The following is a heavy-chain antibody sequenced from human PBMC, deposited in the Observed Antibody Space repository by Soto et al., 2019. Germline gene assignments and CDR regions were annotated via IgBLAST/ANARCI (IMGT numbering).Heavy chain of an antibody. V-gene: IGHV2-5*02. CDR3: AHRLGGSRFDY. Sequence: QITLKESGPTLVKPTQTLTLTCTFSGFSLSTNGVGVGWIRQPPGKALEWIALISWDDDKRYSPYLKSRLTIAKDTCKTQVVLTMTNMDPVDTATYYCAHRLGGSRFDYWGQGTLVTVSS. CDR2: ISWDDDK. CDR1: GFSLSTNGVG. J-gene: IGHJ4*02. D-gene: IGHD3-16*01.